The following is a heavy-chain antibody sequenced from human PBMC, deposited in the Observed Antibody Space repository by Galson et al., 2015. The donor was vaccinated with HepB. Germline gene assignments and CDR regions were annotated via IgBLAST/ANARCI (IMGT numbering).Heavy chain of an antibody. Sequence: SVKVSCKASGYTFTGYYMHWVRQAPGQGLEWMGWINPNSGGTNYAQKFQGRVTMTRDTSISTAYMGLSRLRSDDTAVYYCARDRGGLDYYYYMDVWGKGTTVTVSS. J-gene: IGHJ6*03. CDR2: INPNSGGT. CDR1: GYTFTGYY. D-gene: IGHD3-16*01. CDR3: ARDRGGLDYYYYMDV. V-gene: IGHV1-2*02.